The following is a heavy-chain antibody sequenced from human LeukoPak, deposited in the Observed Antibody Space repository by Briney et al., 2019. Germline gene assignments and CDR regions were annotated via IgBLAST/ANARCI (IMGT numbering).Heavy chain of an antibody. CDR2: IYTSGST. CDR3: ARGVTGYCSSTSCSPFDY. V-gene: IGHV4-4*07. D-gene: IGHD2-2*01. Sequence: SETLSLTCTVSGGSISSYYWSWIRQPAGKGLEWIGRIYTSGSTNYNPSLKSRVTISVDTSKNQFSLKLSSVTAADTAVYYCARGVTGYCSSTSCSPFDYWGQGTLVTVSS. CDR1: GGSISSYY. J-gene: IGHJ4*02.